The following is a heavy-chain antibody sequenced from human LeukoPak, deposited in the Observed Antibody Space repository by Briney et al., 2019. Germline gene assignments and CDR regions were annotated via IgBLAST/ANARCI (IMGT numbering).Heavy chain of an antibody. CDR3: AKVRPPYSYGCFDY. Sequence: PGGSLRLSCVGSGFTSIAYALTWARQAPGKGLEWVSGISGGGVTTYYADSVKGRFTISRDNSKNTLYLQMNSLRAVDTAVYYCAKVRPPYSYGCFDYWGQGTLVTVSS. V-gene: IGHV3-23*01. J-gene: IGHJ4*02. CDR1: GFTSIAYA. CDR2: ISGGGVTT. D-gene: IGHD5-18*01.